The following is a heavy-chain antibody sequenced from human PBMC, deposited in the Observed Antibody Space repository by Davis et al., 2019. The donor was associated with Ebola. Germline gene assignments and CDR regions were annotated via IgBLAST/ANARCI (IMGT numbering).Heavy chain of an antibody. CDR3: ARSHEYGDYVYTDDAFDI. V-gene: IGHV3-33*01. CDR2: IWYDGSNK. D-gene: IGHD4-17*01. Sequence: PGGSLRLSCAASGFTFSSYGMHWVRQAPGKGLEWVAVIWYDGSNKYYADSVKGRFTISRDNSKNTLYLQMNRLRAEDTAVYYCARSHEYGDYVYTDDAFDIWGQGTMVTVSS. J-gene: IGHJ3*02. CDR1: GFTFSSYG.